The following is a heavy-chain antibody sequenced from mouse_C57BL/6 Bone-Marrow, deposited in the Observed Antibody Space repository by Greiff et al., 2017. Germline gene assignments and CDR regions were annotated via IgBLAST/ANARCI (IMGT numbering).Heavy chain of an antibody. CDR3: ARAPYYYGSSYPAWFAY. CDR1: GYAFTNYL. J-gene: IGHJ3*01. V-gene: IGHV1-54*01. CDR2: INPGSGGT. Sequence: VQLVESGAELVRPGTSVKVSCKASGYAFTNYLIEWVKQRPGQGLEWIGVINPGSGGTNYNEKFKGKATLTADKSSSTAYMQLSSLTAEDSAVYYCARAPYYYGSSYPAWFAYWGQGTLVTVSA. D-gene: IGHD1-1*01.